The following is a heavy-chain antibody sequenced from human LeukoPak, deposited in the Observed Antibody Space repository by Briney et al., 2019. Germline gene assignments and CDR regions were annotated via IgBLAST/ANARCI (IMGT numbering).Heavy chain of an antibody. V-gene: IGHV4-59*08. D-gene: IGHD1-1*01. J-gene: IGHJ4*02. CDR1: GGSISNYY. Sequence: SETLSLTCTVSGGSISNYYWSWTRQPPGRGLEWIEYINYSGSTNYNPSLKNRVTISVDTSKNQFSLKVTSVTAADTAVYYCARLNGGYWGQGTLVTVSS. CDR3: ARLNGGY. CDR2: INYSGST.